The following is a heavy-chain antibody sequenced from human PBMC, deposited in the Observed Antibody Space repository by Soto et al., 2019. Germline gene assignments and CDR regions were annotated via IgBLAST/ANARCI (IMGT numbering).Heavy chain of an antibody. V-gene: IGHV4-61*01. J-gene: IGHJ4*02. CDR1: GDAVSSDNYY. D-gene: IGHD5-12*01. CDR2: VYSSGTT. Sequence: SETLSLTCSVSGDAVSSDNYYWTWIRQPPGKGLEWIGYVYSSGTTNYNPSLKSRVTISLDTSRNQFSLKLTSVTAADTALYYCARDIRGYSRAFDFWGQGTLVTVSS. CDR3: ARDIRGYSRAFDF.